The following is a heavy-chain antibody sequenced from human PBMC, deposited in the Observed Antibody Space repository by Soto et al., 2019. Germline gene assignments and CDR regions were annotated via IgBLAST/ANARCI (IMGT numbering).Heavy chain of an antibody. J-gene: IGHJ4*02. CDR1: GGSISDYS. CDR3: ARHHRFCSGGACYALDH. CDR2: IHYSGST. Sequence: PSETLSLTCTVSGGSISDYSWSWIRQPPGKGLEWIGYIHYSGSTNYNLSLKSRVTVSVDTSKNQFFLKLSSVIAADTAMYYCARHHRFCSGGACYALDHWGQGTLVTVSS. V-gene: IGHV4-59*08. D-gene: IGHD2-15*01.